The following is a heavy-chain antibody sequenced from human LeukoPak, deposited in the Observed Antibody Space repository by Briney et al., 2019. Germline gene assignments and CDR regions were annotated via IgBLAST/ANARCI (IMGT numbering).Heavy chain of an antibody. J-gene: IGHJ4*02. D-gene: IGHD3-3*01. Sequence: SETLSLTCTVSGGSFSDTNYYWGWNRQPPGKGLEWIGSLYYSGTTIYNPSLKSRVTISVDTSKNQFSLKLSSVTAADTAVYYCARDRGIFGVVYYFDYWGQGTLVTVSS. CDR1: GGSFSDTNYY. CDR2: LYYSGTT. CDR3: ARDRGIFGVVYYFDY. V-gene: IGHV4-39*07.